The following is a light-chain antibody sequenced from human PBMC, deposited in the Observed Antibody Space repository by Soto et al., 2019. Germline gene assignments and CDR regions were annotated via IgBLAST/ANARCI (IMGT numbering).Light chain of an antibody. J-gene: IGKJ1*01. Sequence: DVVLTQSPLSLPVTLGQPASISCRSSQSLVYSDGSTYLSWFQLRPGQPASRLFYKVSNRDSVVLDIFSGSGSGTDFTLKISRVESDDVGVYYCMQGTHWPAVTFGQGTKVEIK. CDR3: MQGTHWPAVT. CDR1: QSLVYSDGSTY. CDR2: KVS. V-gene: IGKV2-30*01.